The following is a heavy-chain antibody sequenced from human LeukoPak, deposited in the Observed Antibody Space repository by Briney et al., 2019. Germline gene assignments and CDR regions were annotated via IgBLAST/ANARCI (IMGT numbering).Heavy chain of an antibody. CDR1: GYTFSDFS. D-gene: IGHD3-22*01. CDR2: IGARSNYR. CDR3: VRLRRNNDRSGYYYYYDY. J-gene: IGHJ4*02. V-gene: IGHV3-21*01. Sequence: GGSLRLSCAASGYTFSDFSVNWVRQAPGKGLEWVSSIGARSNYRYYADSVRGRFTISRDDARDSLFLQMNSLRAEDTAVYFCVRLRRNNDRSGYYYYYDYWGQGTLVTVSS.